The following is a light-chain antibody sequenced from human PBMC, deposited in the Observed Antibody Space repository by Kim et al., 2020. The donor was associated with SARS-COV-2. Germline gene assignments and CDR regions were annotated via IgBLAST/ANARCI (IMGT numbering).Light chain of an antibody. V-gene: IGLV3-19*01. CDR2: GKN. CDR1: SLRSYY. J-gene: IGLJ2*01. CDR3: NSRDTSGNSRV. Sequence: ALGQPVRITCQGYSLRSYYASWYQQKSGQAPVLVIYGKNNRPSGIPDRFSGSSSGNTVSLTITGAQAEDEANYYCNSRDTSGNSRVFGGGTKLTVL.